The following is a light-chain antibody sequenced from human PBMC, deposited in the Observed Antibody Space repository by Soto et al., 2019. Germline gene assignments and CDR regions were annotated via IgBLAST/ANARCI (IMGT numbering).Light chain of an antibody. J-gene: IGLJ2*01. CDR2: EVS. CDR1: SRDVGSYNR. V-gene: IGLV2-18*02. Sequence: QSALTQPPSVSGSPGQSVTISCTGTSRDVGSYNRVSWYQQPPGTAPKLMIYEVSTRPSGVPDRFSGSKSGNTASLTISGLQAEDEADYYCSSYTSSSTLVFGGGTKLTVL. CDR3: SSYTSSSTLV.